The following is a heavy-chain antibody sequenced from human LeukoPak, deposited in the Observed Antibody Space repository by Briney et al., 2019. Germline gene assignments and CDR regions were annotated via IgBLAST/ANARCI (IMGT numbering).Heavy chain of an antibody. Sequence: GGSLRLSCAASGFTFSSYSMNWDRQAPGKGLEWVSSISSSSSYIYYADSVKGRFTISRDNAKNSLYLQMEGLRAGDTAVYYCARDFLSDENQLRLAAPCDYWGQGTLVTVSS. CDR1: GFTFSSYS. V-gene: IGHV3-21*01. J-gene: IGHJ4*02. CDR2: ISSSSSYI. D-gene: IGHD3-3*01. CDR3: ARDFLSDENQLRLAAPCDY.